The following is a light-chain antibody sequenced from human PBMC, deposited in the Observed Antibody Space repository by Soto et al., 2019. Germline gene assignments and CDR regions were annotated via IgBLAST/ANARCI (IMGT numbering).Light chain of an antibody. J-gene: IGKJ1*01. Sequence: IVLTQSPATLSLSPGERTTLSCRASQSIGNYLAWYQQKPGQAPRLLIHGASTRATGIPARFSGSGSGTEFTLTISSLQSEDFAVYYCQQYNNWRTFGQGTKVDIK. CDR2: GAS. CDR3: QQYNNWRT. CDR1: QSIGNY. V-gene: IGKV3-15*01.